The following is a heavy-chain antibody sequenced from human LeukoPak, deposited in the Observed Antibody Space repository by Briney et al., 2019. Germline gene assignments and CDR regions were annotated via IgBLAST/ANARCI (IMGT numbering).Heavy chain of an antibody. V-gene: IGHV3-48*01. Sequence: PGGSLRLSCAASGFTFSSYSMNWVRQAPGKGLEWVSYISSSSSTIYYADSVKGRFTISRDNAKNSLYLQMNSLRAEDTAVYYCARDSRTAREAFDIWGQGTMVTVSS. CDR2: ISSSSSTI. CDR1: GFTFSSYS. CDR3: ARDSRTAREAFDI. J-gene: IGHJ3*02.